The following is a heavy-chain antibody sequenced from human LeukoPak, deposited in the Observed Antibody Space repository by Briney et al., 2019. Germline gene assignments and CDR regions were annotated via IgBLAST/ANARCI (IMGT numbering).Heavy chain of an antibody. D-gene: IGHD6-19*01. CDR3: ARGDQWLVLAWFDP. Sequence: GGSLRLSCAASGFTFSSYWMSWVRQAPGKGLEWVANIKQDGSEKYYVDSVKGRFTISRDNAKNSLYLQMNSLRAEDTAVYYCARGDQWLVLAWFDPWGQGTLVTVSP. J-gene: IGHJ5*02. V-gene: IGHV3-7*01. CDR2: IKQDGSEK. CDR1: GFTFSSYW.